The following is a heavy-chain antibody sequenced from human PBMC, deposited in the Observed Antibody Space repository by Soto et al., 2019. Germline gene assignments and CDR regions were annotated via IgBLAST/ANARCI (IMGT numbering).Heavy chain of an antibody. V-gene: IGHV3-11*06. CDR2: ISPKSNYK. CDR1: GFTFSDFY. D-gene: IGHD2-15*01. Sequence: PGGSLRLSCEVSGFTFSDFYMSWIRQSPGKGLEWLSYISPKSNYKQYAESVKGRHTISRDNAKNSLSLQMNSLRVEDTAVYYCVRGGRGGQFDSWGQGTLVTVSS. J-gene: IGHJ4*02. CDR3: VRGGRGGQFDS.